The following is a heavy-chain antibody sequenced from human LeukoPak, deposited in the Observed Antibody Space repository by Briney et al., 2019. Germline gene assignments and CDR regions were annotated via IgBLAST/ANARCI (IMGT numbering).Heavy chain of an antibody. D-gene: IGHD6-19*01. Sequence: GGSLRLSCAASGFTFSSYAMSWVRQAPGKGLEWVSAISGSGGSTYYADSVKGRFTISGDNAKNTLYLQMNSLRAEDTAVYYCAGAPLSGWSDYWGQGTLVTVSS. CDR2: ISGSGGST. J-gene: IGHJ4*02. CDR3: AGAPLSGWSDY. V-gene: IGHV3-23*01. CDR1: GFTFSSYA.